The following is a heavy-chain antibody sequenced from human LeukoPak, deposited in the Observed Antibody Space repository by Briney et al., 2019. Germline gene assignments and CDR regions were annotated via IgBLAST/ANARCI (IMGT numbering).Heavy chain of an antibody. Sequence: PGGSLRLSCAASGFTFSSYSMNWVRQAPGKGLEWVSYISSSSSTIYYADSVKGRFTISRDNAKNSLYLQMNSLRAEDTAVYYCARDLKGFAYGMDVWGQGTTVTVSS. J-gene: IGHJ6*02. V-gene: IGHV3-48*04. CDR2: ISSSSSTI. CDR1: GFTFSSYS. CDR3: ARDLKGFAYGMDV.